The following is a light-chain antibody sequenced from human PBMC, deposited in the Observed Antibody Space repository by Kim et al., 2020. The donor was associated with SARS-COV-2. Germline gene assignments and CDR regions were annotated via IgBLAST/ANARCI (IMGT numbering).Light chain of an antibody. CDR2: YDV. V-gene: IGLV3-21*04. J-gene: IGLJ3*02. CDR1: NIGSKA. CDR3: QVWDSATDHRV. Sequence: SYELTQPPSVSVAPGQTARITCGGINIGSKAVHWYRQKPGQSPILVIYYDVDRPSGIPERFSGSNSGNTATLTINRVEAGDEADYFCQVWDSATDHRVFG.